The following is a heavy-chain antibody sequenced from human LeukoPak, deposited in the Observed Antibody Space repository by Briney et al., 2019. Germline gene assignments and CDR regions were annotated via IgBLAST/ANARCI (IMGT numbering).Heavy chain of an antibody. J-gene: IGHJ4*02. CDR3: TTGGGRLTDY. CDR1: GGSITGSF. V-gene: IGHV4-59*01. CDR2: LHESGST. D-gene: IGHD4/OR15-4a*01. Sequence: SETLSLTCTVSGGSITGSFWGWFRQSPGKGLEWIGFLHESGSTIYNASLKGRASISADTSRSQFSLRLTSVTAADTAVYFCTTGGGRLTDYWGQGTLVTVSS.